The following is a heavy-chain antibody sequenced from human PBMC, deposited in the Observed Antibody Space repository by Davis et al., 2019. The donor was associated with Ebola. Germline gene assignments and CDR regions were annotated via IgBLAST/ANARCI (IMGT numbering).Heavy chain of an antibody. D-gene: IGHD2-21*01. V-gene: IGHV3-7*01. CDR2: IKQDGSEK. CDR1: GFTFSSYW. CDR3: ARDPLHTVGDAWFDP. Sequence: GESLKISCAASGFTFSSYWMSWVRQAPGKGLEWVANIKQDGSEKYYVDSVKGRFTISRDNAKNSLYLQMNSLRAEDTAVYYCARDPLHTVGDAWFDPWGQGTLVTVSS. J-gene: IGHJ5*02.